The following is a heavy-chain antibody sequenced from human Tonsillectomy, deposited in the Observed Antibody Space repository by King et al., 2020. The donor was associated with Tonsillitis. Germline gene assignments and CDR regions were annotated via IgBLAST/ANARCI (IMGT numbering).Heavy chain of an antibody. D-gene: IGHD7-27*01. Sequence: VQLQESGPGLVKPSETLSLTCTVSGGSVSSSGGYSWSWIRQPPGKGLEWIGYMCHSGSTTTNYNPSLKSRVTISIDTSKNQFSLWLTSVTAADTAVYYCARDYWGSLAFWGQGTLVTVSS. CDR3: ARDYWGSLAF. V-gene: IGHV4-61*08. CDR2: MCHSGSTTT. CDR1: GGSVSSSGGYS. J-gene: IGHJ4*02.